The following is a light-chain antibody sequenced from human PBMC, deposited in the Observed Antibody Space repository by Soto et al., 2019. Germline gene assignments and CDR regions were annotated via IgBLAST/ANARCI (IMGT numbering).Light chain of an antibody. Sequence: DIVMTQSPLSLPVTPGEPASISCRSSQSLLHSNGYNYLDWYLQKPGQSPQLLIYLGSNRASGVPVRLSGSGSGTDSTLTINRVAVEDVGVYYCMHALQLPLSITFGQGTRLAIK. CDR1: QSLLHSNGYNY. V-gene: IGKV2-28*01. J-gene: IGKJ5*01. CDR2: LGS. CDR3: MHALQLPLSIT.